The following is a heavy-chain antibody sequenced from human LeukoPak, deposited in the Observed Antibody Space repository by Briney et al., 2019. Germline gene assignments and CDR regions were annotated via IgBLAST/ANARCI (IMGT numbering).Heavy chain of an antibody. V-gene: IGHV4-31*03. J-gene: IGHJ3*02. Sequence: PSETLSLTCTVSGGSISSGGYYWNWIRQHPGKGLELIGYIYYSGTTYYNPSLKSRVTISLDTSKNQFSLRLSSVTAADTAVYYCARDIIGGGTFHIRGQGTMVTVSS. D-gene: IGHD3-16*01. CDR3: ARDIIGGGTFHI. CDR1: GGSISSGGYY. CDR2: IYYSGTT.